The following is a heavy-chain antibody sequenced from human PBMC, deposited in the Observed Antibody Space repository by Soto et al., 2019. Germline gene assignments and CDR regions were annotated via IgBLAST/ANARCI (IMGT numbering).Heavy chain of an antibody. CDR2: IKQDGSEK. CDR3: ARDFGSGSYQPWNWNSYYHGIDV. V-gene: IGHV3-7*01. Sequence: EVQLVESGGGLVQPGGSLRLSCAASGFSFSSYWMTWVRQAPGMGLEWVANIKQDGSEKYYVDSVKGRFTISRDNAKNSLYLQMSSLRAEDTAVYYCARDFGSGSYQPWNWNSYYHGIDVWGQGTTVTVSS. J-gene: IGHJ6*02. D-gene: IGHD3-10*01. CDR1: GFSFSSYW.